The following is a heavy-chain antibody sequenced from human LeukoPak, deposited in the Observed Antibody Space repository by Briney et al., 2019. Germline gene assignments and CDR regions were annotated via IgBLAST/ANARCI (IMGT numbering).Heavy chain of an antibody. CDR1: GFTFSSYW. CDR3: ARDLQLTTVTTYPGYYYYGMDV. V-gene: IGHV3-7*03. D-gene: IGHD4-17*01. Sequence: WGSLRLSCAASGFTFSSYWMSWVRQAPGKGLEWVANIKQDGSEKYYVDSVKGRFTISRDNAKNSLYLQMNSLRAEDTAVYYCARDLQLTTVTTYPGYYYYGMDVWGQGTTVTVSS. J-gene: IGHJ6*02. CDR2: IKQDGSEK.